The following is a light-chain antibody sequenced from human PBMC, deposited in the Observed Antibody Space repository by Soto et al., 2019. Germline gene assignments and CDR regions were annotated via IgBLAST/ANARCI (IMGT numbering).Light chain of an antibody. J-gene: IGLJ2*01. CDR3: CSYAGSSTPVV. CDR2: EGS. Sequence: QSVLTQPASVSGSPGQSITISCTGTSSDVGSYNLVSWYQQHPGKAPKLVIYEGSKRPSGVSNRYSGSKSGNTASLTIYGLQAEDEANYYCCSYAGSSTPVVFGGWTKLTVL. CDR1: SSDVGSYNL. V-gene: IGLV2-23*01.